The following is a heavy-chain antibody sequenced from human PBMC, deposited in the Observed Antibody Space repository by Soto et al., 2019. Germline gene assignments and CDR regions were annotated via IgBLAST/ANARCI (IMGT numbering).Heavy chain of an antibody. V-gene: IGHV1-69*01. J-gene: IGHJ4*02. CDR3: ASGASRWYPYLVDS. CDR1: EGTFNSYA. CDR2: IIPYYNTL. D-gene: IGHD6-13*01. Sequence: QAQVVQSGAEVRKPGSSVKLSCKASEGTFNSYAIAWVRQAPGQGLEWMGGIIPYYNTLHYAQKFQDRVTITAVHSTNQAHMVLSRLRCHAPAVYFCASGASRWYPYLVDSWSQGIRVTFSS.